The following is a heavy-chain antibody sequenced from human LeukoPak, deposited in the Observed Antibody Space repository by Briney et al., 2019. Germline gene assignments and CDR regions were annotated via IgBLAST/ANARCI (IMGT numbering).Heavy chain of an antibody. D-gene: IGHD1-26*01. CDR3: AKGQGGSFLYYYYYYYMDV. V-gene: IGHV3-30*04. CDR1: GFTFSTYA. Sequence: PGRSLRLSCTASGFTFSTYAMHWVRQSPGKGLEWVAFIRYDGSNKYYADSVKGRFTISRDNSKNTLYLQMNSLRAEDTAVYYCAKGQGGSFLYYYYYYYMDVWGKGTTVTVSS. CDR2: IRYDGSNK. J-gene: IGHJ6*03.